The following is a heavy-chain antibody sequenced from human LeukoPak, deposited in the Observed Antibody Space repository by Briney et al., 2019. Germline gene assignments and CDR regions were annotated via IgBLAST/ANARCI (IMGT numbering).Heavy chain of an antibody. CDR1: GGSLSGYY. CDR3: ARYLHTAMDPLDY. Sequence: SETLSLTCAVYGGSLSGYYWSWIRQPPGKGLEWIGEISHSGSTDYNPSLKSRVTISVDTSKNQFSLKLSSVTAADTAVYYCARYLHTAMDPLDYWGQGTLVTVSS. D-gene: IGHD5-18*01. CDR2: ISHSGST. J-gene: IGHJ4*02. V-gene: IGHV4-34*01.